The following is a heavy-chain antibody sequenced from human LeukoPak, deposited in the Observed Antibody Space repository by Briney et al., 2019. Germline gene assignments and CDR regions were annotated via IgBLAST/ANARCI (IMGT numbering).Heavy chain of an antibody. V-gene: IGHV3-23*01. J-gene: IGHJ4*02. CDR3: ARASSGWYVGDY. CDR1: GFTLNNYA. CDR2: ISGSGGTT. D-gene: IGHD6-19*01. Sequence: GGSLRLSCAASGFTLNNYAVSWVRQAPGKGLEWVSVISGSGGTTYYADSVRGRFTISRDTSKNTLCLQMNSLISEDTAVYYCARASSGWYVGDYWGQGTLVTVSS.